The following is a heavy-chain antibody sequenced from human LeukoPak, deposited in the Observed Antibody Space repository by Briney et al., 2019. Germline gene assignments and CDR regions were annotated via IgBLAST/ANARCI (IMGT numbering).Heavy chain of an antibody. D-gene: IGHD6-19*01. J-gene: IGHJ3*02. CDR2: IYYSGST. CDR1: GGSISSYY. CDR3: ARVSSSGCFGAFDI. Sequence: SETLSLTCTVSGGSISSYYWSWIRQPPGKGLEWIGYIYYSGSTNYNPSLKSRVTISVDTSKNQFSLKLSSVTAADTAVYYCARVSSSGCFGAFDIWGQGTMVTVFS. V-gene: IGHV4-59*01.